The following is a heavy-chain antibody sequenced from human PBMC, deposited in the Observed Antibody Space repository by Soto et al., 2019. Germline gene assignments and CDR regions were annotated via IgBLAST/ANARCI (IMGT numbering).Heavy chain of an antibody. CDR3: ARVGGNSPYYYGMDV. Sequence: ASVKVSCKASEYTFTSYAIHWVRQAPGQGLEWMGWINAGNGNTKYSQKFQDRVTITRDTSASTAYMELSSLRSEDTAVYYCARVGGNSPYYYGMDVWGQGTTVTVSS. J-gene: IGHJ6*02. CDR1: EYTFTSYA. CDR2: INAGNGNT. V-gene: IGHV1-3*01. D-gene: IGHD2-21*02.